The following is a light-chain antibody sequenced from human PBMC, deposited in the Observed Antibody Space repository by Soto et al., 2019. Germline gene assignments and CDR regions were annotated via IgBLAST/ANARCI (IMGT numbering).Light chain of an antibody. Sequence: DIQLTQSPSFLSASVGDRVTVTCRASQGISSYLAWYQQKPGKAPKLLISAASTLQSGVPSRFSGSGSGTEFTLTISSLQPEVFATPHCQQLNRYPLTFGGGTKVDIK. V-gene: IGKV1-9*01. CDR2: AAS. CDR1: QGISSY. CDR3: QQLNRYPLT. J-gene: IGKJ4*01.